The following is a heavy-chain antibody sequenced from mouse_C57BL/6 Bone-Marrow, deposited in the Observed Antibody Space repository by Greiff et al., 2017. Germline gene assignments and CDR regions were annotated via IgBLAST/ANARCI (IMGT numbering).Heavy chain of an antibody. Sequence: VQLQQSGAELVKPGASVKISCKASGYAFSSYWMNWVKQRPGKGLEWIGQIYPGDGDTNYNGKFKGKATLTADKSSSTAYMQLSSLTSEDSAVYFWARGDDYDGGAWFAYWGQGTLVTVSA. D-gene: IGHD2-4*01. J-gene: IGHJ3*01. CDR2: IYPGDGDT. CDR1: GYAFSSYW. V-gene: IGHV1-80*01. CDR3: ARGDDYDGGAWFAY.